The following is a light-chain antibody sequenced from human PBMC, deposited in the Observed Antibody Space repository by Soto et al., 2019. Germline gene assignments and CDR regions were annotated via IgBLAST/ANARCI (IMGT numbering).Light chain of an antibody. V-gene: IGLV2-14*01. Sequence: QSALTQPASVSGSPGQSITISCTGTSSDVGGYNYVSWYQQHPGKAPQLMIYDVSNRPSGVSNRFSGSKSGNTASLTISGLQAEDEADYYCSSYTSSYTYVFGTGTKVTVL. CDR2: DVS. J-gene: IGLJ1*01. CDR3: SSYTSSYTYV. CDR1: SSDVGGYNY.